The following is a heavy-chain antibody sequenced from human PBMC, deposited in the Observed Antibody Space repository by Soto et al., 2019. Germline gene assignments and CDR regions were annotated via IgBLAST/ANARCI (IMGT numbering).Heavy chain of an antibody. CDR2: IYPGDSDT. D-gene: IGHD3-10*01. V-gene: IGHV5-51*01. Sequence: GESLKISCKGSGYSFTSYWIGWVRQMPGKGLEWMGIIYPGDSDTRYSPSFQGQVTISADKSISTAYLQWSSLKASDTAMYYCARHHYGSGSYETPHYYYYYMDVWGKGTTVTVSS. CDR1: GYSFTSYW. J-gene: IGHJ6*03. CDR3: ARHHYGSGSYETPHYYYYYMDV.